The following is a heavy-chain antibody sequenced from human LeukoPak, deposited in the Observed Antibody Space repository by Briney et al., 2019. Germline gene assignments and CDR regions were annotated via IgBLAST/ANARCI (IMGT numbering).Heavy chain of an antibody. Sequence: GGSLRLSCAASGFTFSSHRMNWVRQAPGKGLEWVSFISRRSSTIYYADSVKGRFTISRDNAKNSLYLQMNSLRDEDTAVYYCGRDEDDFGYYYMDVWGKGTTVTVSS. CDR3: GRDEDDFGYYYMDV. V-gene: IGHV3-48*02. D-gene: IGHD3-3*01. CDR2: ISRRSSTI. CDR1: GFTFSSHR. J-gene: IGHJ6*03.